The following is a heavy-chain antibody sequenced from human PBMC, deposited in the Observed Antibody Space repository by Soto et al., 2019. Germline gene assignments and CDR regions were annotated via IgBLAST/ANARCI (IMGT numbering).Heavy chain of an antibody. J-gene: IGHJ6*02. CDR3: ARRIPFGYGMDV. D-gene: IGHD2-21*01. Sequence: EVQLVESGGGLVQPGGPLRLSCAASGFTFSSYAMHWVRQAPGKGLEYVSVITSNGGNTDYASSVKGRFTISRDNSKNTLYLQMGSLRAEDMAVYYCARRIPFGYGMDVWGQGTTVTVSS. CDR1: GFTFSSYA. CDR2: ITSNGGNT. V-gene: IGHV3-64*01.